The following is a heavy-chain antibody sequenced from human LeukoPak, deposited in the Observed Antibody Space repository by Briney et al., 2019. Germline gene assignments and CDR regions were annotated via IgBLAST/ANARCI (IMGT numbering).Heavy chain of an antibody. CDR1: GFTFSSYE. V-gene: IGHV3-48*03. Sequence: GGSLRLSCAASGFTFSSYEMNWVRQAPGKGLEWVSYISSSGNTLYYADSVKGRFTISRDNAKNSLYLQMSSLRAEDTAVYYCARRSSRSFDYWGRGTLVTVSS. CDR3: ARRSSRSFDY. CDR2: ISSSGNTL. D-gene: IGHD2/OR15-2a*01. J-gene: IGHJ4*02.